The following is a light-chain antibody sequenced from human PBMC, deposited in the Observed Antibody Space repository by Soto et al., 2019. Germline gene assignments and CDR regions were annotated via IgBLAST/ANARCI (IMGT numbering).Light chain of an antibody. CDR2: DAS. Sequence: DIQMTQSPSSLSAFVGDTVTITCQASQVINNHLNWYQQKPGKAPKLLIYDASSLQSGVPSRFSGSGSGTDFTLTISSLQPEDFASYYCQHRTTFGQGTKV. J-gene: IGKJ1*01. V-gene: IGKV1-39*01. CDR1: QVINNH. CDR3: QHRTT.